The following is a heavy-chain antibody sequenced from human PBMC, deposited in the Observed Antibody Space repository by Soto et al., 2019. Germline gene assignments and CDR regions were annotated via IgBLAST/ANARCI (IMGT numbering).Heavy chain of an antibody. CDR2: IWYDGSKK. Sequence: QVQVVESGGGVVQPGRSLRLSCAASGFTFSSFGMHWVRQAPGKGLEWVSLIWYDGSKKSYGDSVKGRFTISRDNSRNTVYLQMNSLRADETAVYYCARDASYYSLWTGYYPSRNGMDVWGQGPTVTVSS. D-gene: IGHD3-3*01. V-gene: IGHV3-33*01. J-gene: IGHJ6*02. CDR3: ARDASYYSLWTGYYPSRNGMDV. CDR1: GFTFSSFG.